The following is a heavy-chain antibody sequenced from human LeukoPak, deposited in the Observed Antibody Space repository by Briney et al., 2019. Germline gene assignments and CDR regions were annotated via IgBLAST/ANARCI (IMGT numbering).Heavy chain of an antibody. J-gene: IGHJ4*02. D-gene: IGHD4-23*01. CDR2: IYPGDSDT. Sequence: GESLKISCKGSGXSFTSYWTAWVRQMPGKGLECMGIIYPGDSDTRYSPSFQGQVTISADKSISTAYLQWSSLKASDTAMYYCARRSCGGNKPYFDYWGQGTLVTVSS. CDR1: GXSFTSYW. CDR3: ARRSCGGNKPYFDY. V-gene: IGHV5-51*01.